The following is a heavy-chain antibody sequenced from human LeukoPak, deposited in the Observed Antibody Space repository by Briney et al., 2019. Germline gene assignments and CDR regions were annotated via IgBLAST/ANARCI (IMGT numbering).Heavy chain of an antibody. CDR1: GFIFDTYG. J-gene: IGHJ6*02. V-gene: IGHV3-30*18. Sequence: GRSLRLSCAASGFIFDTYGMLWVRQAPGKGLEWVAVIAYDGSNKVYADSVKGRFTISRDNSKNTLYLQMNSLRGEDTAVYYCAKEKAIATINYGLDVWGQGTTVTVFS. D-gene: IGHD1-1*01. CDR3: AKEKAIATINYGLDV. CDR2: IAYDGSNK.